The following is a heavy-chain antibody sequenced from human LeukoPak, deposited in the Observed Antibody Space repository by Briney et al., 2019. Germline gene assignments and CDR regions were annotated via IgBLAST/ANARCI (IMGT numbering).Heavy chain of an antibody. CDR2: INEAGVEK. Sequence: GGSLRLSCAASGFTFSHFWMSWVRQAPGKGLEWVANINEAGVEKYHVDSVKGRFTIFRDNAKNSLYLQMNNLRAEDTAVYYCARELSRTGAFDYWGQGTLVTVSS. V-gene: IGHV3-7*03. J-gene: IGHJ4*02. CDR3: ARELSRTGAFDY. D-gene: IGHD3-10*01. CDR1: GFTFSHFW.